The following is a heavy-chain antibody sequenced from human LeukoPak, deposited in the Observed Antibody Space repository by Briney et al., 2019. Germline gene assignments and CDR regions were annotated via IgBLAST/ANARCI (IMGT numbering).Heavy chain of an antibody. V-gene: IGHV3-48*04. CDR1: GLTFSSYG. Sequence: GGSLRLSCAASGLTFSSYGMHWVRQAPGKGLEWVSYISSSGSTIYYADSVKGRFTISRDNAKTSPYLPMNRLRAQDPACYYCARVGLALDYWGQGTLVTVSS. CDR3: ARVGLALDY. CDR2: ISSSGSTI. D-gene: IGHD3/OR15-3a*01. J-gene: IGHJ4*02.